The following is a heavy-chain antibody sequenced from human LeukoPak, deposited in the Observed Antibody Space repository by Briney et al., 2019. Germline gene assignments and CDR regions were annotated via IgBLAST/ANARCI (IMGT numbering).Heavy chain of an antibody. Sequence: ASVKVSCKASGYTFTSYDISWVRQAPGQGLEWMGWISAYNGNTNYAQKLQGRVTMTTDTSTSTAYMELRSLRSDDTAVYYCARVPSMIVVVITGDYYFDYWGQGTLVTVSS. V-gene: IGHV1-18*01. CDR3: ARVPSMIVVVITGDYYFDY. CDR1: GYTFTSYD. CDR2: ISAYNGNT. D-gene: IGHD3-22*01. J-gene: IGHJ4*02.